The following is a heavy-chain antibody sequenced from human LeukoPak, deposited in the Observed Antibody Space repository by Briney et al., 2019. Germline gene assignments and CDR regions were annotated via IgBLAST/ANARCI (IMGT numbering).Heavy chain of an antibody. CDR1: GGSFSGYY. CDR2: INHSGST. J-gene: IGHJ3*02. CDR3: ARVDYDSSGRQVGSGAFDI. D-gene: IGHD3-22*01. V-gene: IGHV4-34*01. Sequence: SETLSLTCAVYGGSFSGYYWSWIRQPPGKGLEWIGEINHSGSTNYNPSLKSRVTISVDTSKKQFSLKLSSVTAADTALYYCARVDYDSSGRQVGSGAFDIWGQGTMVTVSS.